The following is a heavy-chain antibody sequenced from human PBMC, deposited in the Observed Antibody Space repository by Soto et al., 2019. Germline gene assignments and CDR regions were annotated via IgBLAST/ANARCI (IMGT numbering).Heavy chain of an antibody. CDR1: GFTFSSYS. D-gene: IGHD3-10*01. Sequence: EVQLVESGGGLVKPGGSLRLSCVVSGFTFSSYSMNWVRQAPGKGLEWVSSISSGSNYTYYADSVKGRFTISRDNAKNSVYLQMNSLRAEDTALYYCARDFKESQYYYSCMDVWGKGTTVTVS. CDR3: ARDFKESQYYYSCMDV. J-gene: IGHJ6*03. CDR2: ISSGSNYT. V-gene: IGHV3-21*06.